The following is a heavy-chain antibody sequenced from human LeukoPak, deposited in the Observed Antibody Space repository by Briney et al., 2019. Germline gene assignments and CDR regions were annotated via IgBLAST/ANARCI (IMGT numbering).Heavy chain of an antibody. V-gene: IGHV3-30*02. CDR3: ARLSAYYYGSYFCYYMDV. D-gene: IGHD3-10*01. CDR2: IRYDGINK. Sequence: GGSLRLSCAASGFTFSTHGMHWVRQAPGKGLEWVAFIRYDGINKYYADSVKGRFTISRDNAKNSVYLQMNSLKGEDTALYYCARLSAYYYGSYFCYYMDVWGKGTTVTVSS. J-gene: IGHJ6*03. CDR1: GFTFSTHG.